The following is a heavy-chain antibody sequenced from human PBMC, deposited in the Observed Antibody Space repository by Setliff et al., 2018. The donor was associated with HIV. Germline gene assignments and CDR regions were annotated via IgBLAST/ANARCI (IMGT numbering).Heavy chain of an antibody. Sequence: SETLSLTCTVTGYSISSGYYWAWIRQPPGKGLEWIGHIYHAGNTYYNPSLKSRVAISVDTSKIQISLRLNSLTAADTALYYCARGTSLNVVPDAFDIWGQGTMVTVSS. CDR2: IYHAGNT. J-gene: IGHJ3*02. D-gene: IGHD3-16*01. V-gene: IGHV4-38-2*02. CDR1: GYSISSGYY. CDR3: ARGTSLNVVPDAFDI.